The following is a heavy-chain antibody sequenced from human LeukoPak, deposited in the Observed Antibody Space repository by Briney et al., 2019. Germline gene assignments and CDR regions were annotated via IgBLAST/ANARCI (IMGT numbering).Heavy chain of an antibody. CDR2: IIPIFGTA. J-gene: IGHJ5*02. Sequence: ASVKVSCKASGGTFSSYAISWVRQAPGQGLEWMGGIIPIFGTANYAQKFRGRVTITADKSTSTAYMELSSLRSEDTAVYYCARTQRLVLRSPLDPWGQGTLVTVSS. CDR1: GGTFSSYA. CDR3: ARTQRLVLRSPLDP. D-gene: IGHD6-13*01. V-gene: IGHV1-69*06.